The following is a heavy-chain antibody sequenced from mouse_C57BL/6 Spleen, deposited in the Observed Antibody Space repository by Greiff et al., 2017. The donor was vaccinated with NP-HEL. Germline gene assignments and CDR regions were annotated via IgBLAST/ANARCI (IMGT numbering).Heavy chain of an antibody. CDR1: GYTFTDYY. J-gene: IGHJ2*01. D-gene: IGHD4-1*01. CDR3: ARSELANFDY. V-gene: IGHV1-26*01. CDR2: INPNNGGT. Sequence: VQLQQSGPELVKPGASVKISCKASGYTFTDYYMNWVKQSHGKSLEWIGDINPNNGGTSYNQKFKGKATLTVDKSSSTAYMELRSLTSEDSAVYYCARSELANFDYWGQGTTLTVSS.